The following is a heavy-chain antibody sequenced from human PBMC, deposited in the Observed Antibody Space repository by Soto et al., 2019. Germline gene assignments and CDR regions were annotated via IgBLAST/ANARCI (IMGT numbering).Heavy chain of an antibody. D-gene: IGHD6-13*01. CDR1: GFTFSSYA. CDR3: ASLVGDYSSSWYYYYGMDV. Sequence: QVQLVESGGGVVQPGRSLRLSCAASGFTFSSYAMHWVRQAPGKGLEWVAVISYDGSNKYYADSVKGRFTISRDNSKNTLYLQMNNLRAEDTAVYYCASLVGDYSSSWYYYYGMDVWGQGTTVTVSS. J-gene: IGHJ6*02. V-gene: IGHV3-30-3*01. CDR2: ISYDGSNK.